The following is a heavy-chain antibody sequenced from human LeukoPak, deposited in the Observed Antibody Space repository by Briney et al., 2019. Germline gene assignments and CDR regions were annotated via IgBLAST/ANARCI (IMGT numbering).Heavy chain of an antibody. D-gene: IGHD2-21*02. V-gene: IGHV4-59*08. CDR2: IFYSGSY. Sequence: PSETLSLTCTVSGGSIIGRWWSWIQQPPGKGLEWIGDIFYSGSYNYNPSLKSRLSISLDPSKNQFSLKLSSVTAADTAMYYCARRNTGDASIDFWGQGPLVIASS. CDR3: ARRNTGDASIDF. CDR1: GGSIIGRW. J-gene: IGHJ4*02.